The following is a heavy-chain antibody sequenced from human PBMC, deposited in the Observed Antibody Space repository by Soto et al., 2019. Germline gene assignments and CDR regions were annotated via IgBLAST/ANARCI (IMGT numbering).Heavy chain of an antibody. V-gene: IGHV4-34*01. CDR1: GGSFSGYY. Sequence: SETLSLTCAVYGGSFSGYYWSWIRQPPGKGLEWIGEINHSGSTSYNPSLKSRVTISVDTSKNQFSLKLSSVTAADTAVYYCARGYAAPRAADWGQGTLVTVSS. CDR3: ARGYAAPRAAD. D-gene: IGHD2-15*01. CDR2: INHSGST. J-gene: IGHJ4*02.